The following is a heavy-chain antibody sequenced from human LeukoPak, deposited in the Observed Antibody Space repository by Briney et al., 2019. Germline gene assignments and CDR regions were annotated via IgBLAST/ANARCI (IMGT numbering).Heavy chain of an antibody. V-gene: IGHV1-69*05. D-gene: IGHD5-18*01. CDR3: ARVGRERGYSYGYWYFDL. Sequence: SVKVSCKASGGTFSSYAISWVRQAPGQGFEWMGGIIPISGTANYAQKFQGRVTITTDESTSTAYMELSSLRSEDTAVYYCARVGRERGYSYGYWYFDLWGRGTLVTVSS. CDR2: IIPISGTA. CDR1: GGTFSSYA. J-gene: IGHJ2*01.